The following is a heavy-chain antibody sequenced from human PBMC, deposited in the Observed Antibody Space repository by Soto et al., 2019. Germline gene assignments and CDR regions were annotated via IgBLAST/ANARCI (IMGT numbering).Heavy chain of an antibody. CDR3: ARGFCNGTNCYANGFDP. CDR2: IYIAGGT. CDR1: GFTVTTNY. V-gene: IGHV3-66*01. J-gene: IGHJ5*02. D-gene: IGHD2-2*01. Sequence: EVQLVESGGGLVQPGGSLRLSCAASGFTVTTNYMTWVRQAPGKGLEWVSLIYIAGGTKYADSVEGRFTISRDSSKNTLYLQMNSLRAEDTAVYYCARGFCNGTNCYANGFDPWGQGTLVTVSS.